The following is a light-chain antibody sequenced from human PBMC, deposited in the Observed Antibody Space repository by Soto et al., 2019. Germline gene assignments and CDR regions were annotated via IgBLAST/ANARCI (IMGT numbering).Light chain of an antibody. V-gene: IGKV3-11*01. J-gene: IGKJ4*02. CDR3: QPYETSPRT. Sequence: EIVLTQSPATLSFFPGERYTLSYMASQSVSRNLAWYQQEPGQSRRLLIYDAYARATGIPARFSGSGSGTDFTITISRLEPEDFAVYYCQPYETSPRTVGPVTQVEIK. CDR2: DAY. CDR1: QSVSRN.